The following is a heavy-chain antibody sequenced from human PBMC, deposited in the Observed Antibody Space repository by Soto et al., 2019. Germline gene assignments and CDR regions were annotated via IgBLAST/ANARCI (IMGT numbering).Heavy chain of an antibody. CDR1: GYTFSDFD. V-gene: IGHV1-8*01. CDR2: MNAKSGDT. CDR3: ARGNPFNYAGFDV. D-gene: IGHD3-16*01. Sequence: QAHLEQSGAEVKRPGASVKVSCKASGYTFSDFDINWLRQASGQGPEWMGWMNAKSGDTFFAQRCQGKFKMPWDTSLSTAYMEVGSLTSDDTAMYYCARGNPFNYAGFDVWGQGTTVAVSS. J-gene: IGHJ6*02.